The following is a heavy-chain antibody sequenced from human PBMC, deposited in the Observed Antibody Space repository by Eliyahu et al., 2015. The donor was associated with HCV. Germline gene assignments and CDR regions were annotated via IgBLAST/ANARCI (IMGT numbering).Heavy chain of an antibody. CDR3: ARQTPQYYYDSSGPYTPSGWFDP. Sequence: QLQLQESGPGLVKPSETLSLTCXVSGGSISSSSYYWGWIRQPPGKGLEWIGRIYYSGSTYYNPSLKSRVTISVDTSKNQFSLKLSSVTAADTAVYYCARQTPQYYYDSSGPYTPSGWFDPWGQGTLVTVSS. J-gene: IGHJ5*02. CDR2: IYYSGST. V-gene: IGHV4-39*01. CDR1: GGSISSSSYY. D-gene: IGHD3-22*01.